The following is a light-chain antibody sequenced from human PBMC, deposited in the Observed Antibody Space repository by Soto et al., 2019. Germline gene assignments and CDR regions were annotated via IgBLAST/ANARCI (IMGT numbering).Light chain of an antibody. CDR1: SSDIGTYKY. V-gene: IGLV2-14*01. CDR3: TSFSTHNSQI. Sequence: QSVLTQPASVSGSPGQSLTISCTGSSSDIGTYKYVSWYQQHPGKAPRVIIYEVNNRPSGVSHRFSGSKSDNTASLTVSGLQAEDEAIYYCTSFSTHNSQIFGGGTKVTVL. J-gene: IGLJ2*01. CDR2: EVN.